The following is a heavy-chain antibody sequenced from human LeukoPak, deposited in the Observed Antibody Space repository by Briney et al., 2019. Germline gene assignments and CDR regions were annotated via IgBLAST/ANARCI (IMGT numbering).Heavy chain of an antibody. Sequence: ASVKVSCKASGYTFTDSYIHWVRQAPGQGLEWMGWINPNSGGTLYAQKFQGRVTMTRDTSISTTYMELSRLTSDDTAVYYCLGSSSISHWGQGTLVTVSS. CDR2: INPNSGGT. D-gene: IGHD6-6*01. V-gene: IGHV1-2*02. CDR1: GYTFTDSY. CDR3: LGSSSISH. J-gene: IGHJ4*02.